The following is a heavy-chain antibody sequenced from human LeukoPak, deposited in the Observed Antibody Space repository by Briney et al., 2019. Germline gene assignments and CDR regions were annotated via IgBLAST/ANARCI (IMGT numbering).Heavy chain of an antibody. CDR1: GGSINSYY. CDR2: IYYSGTT. J-gene: IGHJ6*03. CDR3: ARGGNSGAPPYYYYYMDV. D-gene: IGHD5-18*01. Sequence: PSETLSLTCTVYGGSINSYYWSWIRQPPGKGLEWIGFIYYSGTTNYNPSLKSRVTISLDTSKKQFSLKLSSVTAADTAVYYCARGGNSGAPPYYYYYMDVWGKGTTVTISS. V-gene: IGHV4-59*01.